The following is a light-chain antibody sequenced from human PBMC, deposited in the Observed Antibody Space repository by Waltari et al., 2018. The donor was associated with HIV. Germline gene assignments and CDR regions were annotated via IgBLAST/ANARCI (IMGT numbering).Light chain of an antibody. Sequence: QSVLTQPPSVSGAPGQRVTLPCTGSDSNLGTHDVHWYQQPPGTAPQLLIYNNNHRPSGVPDRFSASKSGTSASLAITGLQPEDETDYYCQSYDSSLSASVFGGGTKLTVL. CDR2: NNN. CDR1: DSNLGTHD. V-gene: IGLV1-40*01. CDR3: QSYDSSLSASV. J-gene: IGLJ2*01.